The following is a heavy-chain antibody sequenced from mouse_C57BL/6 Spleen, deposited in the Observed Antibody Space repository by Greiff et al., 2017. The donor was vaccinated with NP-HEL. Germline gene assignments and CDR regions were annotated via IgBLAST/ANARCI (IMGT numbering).Heavy chain of an antibody. CDR1: GYTFTSYG. V-gene: IGHV1-81*01. Sequence: QVQLKQSGAELARPGASVKLSCKASGYTFTSYGISWVKQRTGQGLEWIGEIYPRSGNTYYNEKFKGKATLTADKSSSTAYMELRSLTSEDSAVYFCARIITTVVAPGFAYWGQGTLVTVSA. D-gene: IGHD1-1*01. CDR3: ARIITTVVAPGFAY. CDR2: IYPRSGNT. J-gene: IGHJ3*01.